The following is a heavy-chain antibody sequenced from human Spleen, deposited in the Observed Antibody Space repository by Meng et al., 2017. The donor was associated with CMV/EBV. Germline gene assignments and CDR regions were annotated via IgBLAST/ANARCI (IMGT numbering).Heavy chain of an antibody. V-gene: IGHV3-73*01. J-gene: IGHJ4*02. Sequence: GESLKISCAASGFTFSGSAMHWVRQASGKGLEWVGRIRSKANRYATAYAASVKGRFTISRDDSKNTAYLQMNSLKTEDTAVYYCTGLDLDYWGQGTLVTVSS. D-gene: IGHD3/OR15-3a*01. CDR2: IRSKANRYAT. CDR3: TGLDLDY. CDR1: GFTFSGSA.